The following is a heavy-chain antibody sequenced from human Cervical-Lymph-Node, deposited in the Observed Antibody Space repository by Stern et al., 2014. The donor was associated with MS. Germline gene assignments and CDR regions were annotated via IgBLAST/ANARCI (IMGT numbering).Heavy chain of an antibody. CDR2: ISPIFGTA. CDR1: GGTFSSYA. CDR3: ARGSGWNDVSSFDY. J-gene: IGHJ4*02. V-gene: IGHV1-69*01. D-gene: IGHD1-1*01. Sequence: QVQLVESGAEVKKPGSSVKVSCKASGGTFSSYAISWVRQAPGQGLEWMGGISPIFGTANYAEKFQGRVTLTADESTSTAYMELSSLRSEDTAVYYCARGSGWNDVSSFDYWGQGTLVTVSS.